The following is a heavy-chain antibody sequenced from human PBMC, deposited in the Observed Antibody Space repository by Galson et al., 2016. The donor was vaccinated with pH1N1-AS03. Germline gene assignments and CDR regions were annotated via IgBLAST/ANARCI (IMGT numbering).Heavy chain of an antibody. Sequence: SLRLSCAASGFTFSSFVMSWVRQAPGKGLEWVAAITGSGGTTYYGDSVKGRLTVSRDNSNNTLYLELNSPRAGDTAIDYCAKDLRSKIKVSGFDYWGQGALVTVSS. CDR1: GFTFSSFV. V-gene: IGHV3-23*01. CDR3: AKDLRSKIKVSGFDY. CDR2: ITGSGGTT. D-gene: IGHD5/OR15-5a*01. J-gene: IGHJ4*02.